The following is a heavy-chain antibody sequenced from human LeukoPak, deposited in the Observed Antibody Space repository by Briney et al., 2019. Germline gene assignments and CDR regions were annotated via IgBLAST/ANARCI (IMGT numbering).Heavy chain of an antibody. D-gene: IGHD3-22*01. J-gene: IGHJ4*02. Sequence: GGSLRLSCAASGFTFSIYAMRWVRQAPGKGLQWVSSITSSGDGTYYADSVKGRFTISRDNSENMLYLQMNSLRVEDTAVYFCAKDRPNYYGSNGHYYRRGGDYWGQGTLVTVSS. CDR1: GFTFSIYA. CDR3: AKDRPNYYGSNGHYYRRGGDY. V-gene: IGHV3-23*01. CDR2: ITSSGDGT.